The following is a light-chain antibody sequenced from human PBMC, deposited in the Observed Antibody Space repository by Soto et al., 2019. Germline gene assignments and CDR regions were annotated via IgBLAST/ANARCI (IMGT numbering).Light chain of an antibody. CDR3: AAWDDSLNGLYV. CDR2: DVS. V-gene: IGLV2-11*01. J-gene: IGLJ1*01. CDR1: SSDVGGYDY. Sequence: QSALTQPRSVSGSPGQSVTISCTGTSSDVGGYDYVSWYQQHPGRAPKVMIYDVSKRPSGVPNRFSGSKSGNTASLTISGLQTEDEADYYCAAWDDSLNGLYVFGTGTKLTVL.